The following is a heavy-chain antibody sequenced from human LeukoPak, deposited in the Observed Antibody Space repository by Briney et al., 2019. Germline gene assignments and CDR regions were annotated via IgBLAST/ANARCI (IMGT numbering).Heavy chain of an antibody. J-gene: IGHJ3*02. CDR2: ISGSGDRI. CDR3: ARTKIDAFDI. CDR1: GFTFSTYA. Sequence: GGSLRLSCAASGFTFSTYAMSWVRQAPGKGLEWVSAISGSGDRIYYADSVRGRFTTSRDNSKNTLYLQMNSLRVEDTAVYYCARTKIDAFDIWGHGTMVTVSS. V-gene: IGHV3-23*01.